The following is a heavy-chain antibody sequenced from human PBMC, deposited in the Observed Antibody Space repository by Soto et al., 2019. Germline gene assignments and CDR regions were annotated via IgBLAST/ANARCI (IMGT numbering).Heavy chain of an antibody. V-gene: IGHV4-34*01. J-gene: IGHJ6*03. D-gene: IGHD5-18*01. CDR2: INHSGST. CDR3: ARGMGGYSYGYHYYMDV. Sequence: PGGSLRLSCAASGFTFSDYYMSWIRQAPGKGLEWIGEINHSGSTNYNPSLKSRVTISVDTSKNQFSLKLSSVTAADTAVYYCARGMGGYSYGYHYYMDVWGKGTTVTVSS. CDR1: GFTFSDYY.